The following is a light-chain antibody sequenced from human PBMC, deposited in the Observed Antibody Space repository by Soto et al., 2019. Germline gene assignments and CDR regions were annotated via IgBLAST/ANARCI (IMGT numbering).Light chain of an antibody. Sequence: ESVLTQPPGSLSLSPGEGATISCRASQSVSSKFFAWYQLKPGQAPSLLIYAASRRATGVPDRFSGSESGTDFTISISRLEPDDFSVSCCQQYVSSVTFGQGPKVEFK. CDR1: QSVSSKF. CDR2: AAS. J-gene: IGKJ1*01. V-gene: IGKV3-20*01. CDR3: QQYVSSVT.